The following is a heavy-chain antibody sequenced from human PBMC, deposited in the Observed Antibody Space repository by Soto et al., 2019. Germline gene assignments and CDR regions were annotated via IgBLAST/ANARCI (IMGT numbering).Heavy chain of an antibody. Sequence: QVQLVESGGGVVQPGRSLRLSCAASGFTFSSYGMHWVRQAPGKGLEWVAVISYDGSNKYYADSVKGRFTISRDNSKNPLYLQMNSLRAEDTAVYYCASGDPYYYYYGMDVWGQGTTVTVSS. CDR1: GFTFSSYG. CDR3: ASGDPYYYYYGMDV. V-gene: IGHV3-30*03. CDR2: ISYDGSNK. J-gene: IGHJ6*02.